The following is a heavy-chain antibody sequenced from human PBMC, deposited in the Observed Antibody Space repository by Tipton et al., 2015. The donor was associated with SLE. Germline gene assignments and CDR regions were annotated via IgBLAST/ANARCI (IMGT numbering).Heavy chain of an antibody. CDR3: ARQKYSSAWYPCLDD. Sequence: PGLVKPSETLSLTCNVSGGSISSSDYWGWIRQPPGKGLEWIGSIYYSGDTYHNPSLQSRVTISLDTSKNVFSLKLSHVTAADTAVYFCARQKYSSAWYPCLDDWGQGTLVTVSS. CDR1: GGSISSSDY. V-gene: IGHV4-39*07. J-gene: IGHJ4*02. CDR2: IYYSGDT. D-gene: IGHD6-19*01.